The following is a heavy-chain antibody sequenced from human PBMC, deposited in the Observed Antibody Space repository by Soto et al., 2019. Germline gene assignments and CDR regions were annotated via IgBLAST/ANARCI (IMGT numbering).Heavy chain of an antibody. CDR3: AREFWSGPFDY. V-gene: IGHV3-33*01. Sequence: GGSLRLSCAASGVTFSSYGMHWVRQAPGKGLEWVAVIWDDGSNKNYADSVKGRFTISRDNSKNTLYLQMNSLRAEDTAAYYCAREFWSGPFDYWGQGTLVTVSS. D-gene: IGHD3-3*01. CDR2: IWDDGSNK. CDR1: GVTFSSYG. J-gene: IGHJ4*02.